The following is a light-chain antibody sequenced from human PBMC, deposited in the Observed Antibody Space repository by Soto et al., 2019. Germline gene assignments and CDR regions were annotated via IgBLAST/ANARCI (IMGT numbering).Light chain of an antibody. CDR1: QSISSW. CDR3: QQYNSFPWT. V-gene: IGKV1-5*03. Sequence: DIKMTQSPSTLSASVGDRVTITCRANQSISSWLAWYQQKPGKAPKLLIYKASTLESGVPSNFSGSGSGTEFTLTISSLQPEDFATYYCQQYNSFPWTFGQGTKVDI. CDR2: KAS. J-gene: IGKJ1*01.